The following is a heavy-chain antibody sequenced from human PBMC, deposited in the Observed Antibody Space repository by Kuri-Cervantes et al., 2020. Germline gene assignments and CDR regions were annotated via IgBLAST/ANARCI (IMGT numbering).Heavy chain of an antibody. D-gene: IGHD2-2*01. CDR2: IYYSGST. Sequence: SETLSLTCTVSGGSISSSSYYWGWIRQPPGKGLEWIGSIYYSGSTYYNPSLKSRVTISVDTSKNQFSLKLSSVAAADTAIYYCARDLRATSAATSAGYYYYYMDVWGKGTTVTVSS. J-gene: IGHJ6*03. V-gene: IGHV4-39*07. CDR1: GGSISSSSYY. CDR3: ARDLRATSAATSAGYYYYYMDV.